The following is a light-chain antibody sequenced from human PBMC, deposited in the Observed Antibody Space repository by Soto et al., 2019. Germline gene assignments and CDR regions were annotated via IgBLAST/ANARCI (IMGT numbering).Light chain of an antibody. V-gene: IGKV2-30*01. CDR3: MQGSFLPWT. J-gene: IGKJ1*01. CDR2: KVS. CDR1: QSLQYSDGNTY. Sequence: DAVLTQSPLSLPVTLGQPASISCRSSQSLQYSDGNTYLHWFQQRPGQSPRRLLYKVSNRDSGVPDRFSGSGSGTDFTLRISRVEAEDVRVYYCMQGSFLPWTFGQGTKV.